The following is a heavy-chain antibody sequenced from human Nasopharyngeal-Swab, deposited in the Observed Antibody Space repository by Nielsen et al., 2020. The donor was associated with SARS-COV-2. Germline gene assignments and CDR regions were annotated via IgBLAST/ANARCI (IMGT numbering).Heavy chain of an antibody. CDR2: INHSGST. J-gene: IGHJ3*02. Sequence: LSLTCAVYGGSFSGYYWSWIRQPPGKGLEWIGEINHSGSTNYNPSLKSRVTISVDTSKNQFSLKLSSVTAADTAVYYCAREKSDFWSGYLRGAFDIWGQGTMVTVSS. CDR1: GGSFSGYY. CDR3: AREKSDFWSGYLRGAFDI. D-gene: IGHD3-3*01. V-gene: IGHV4-34*01.